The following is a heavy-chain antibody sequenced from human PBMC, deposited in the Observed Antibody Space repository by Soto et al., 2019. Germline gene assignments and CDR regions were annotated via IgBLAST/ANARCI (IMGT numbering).Heavy chain of an antibody. Sequence: GGSLRLSCAASGFRFSGFGMHWVRQAPGKGLEWLAAISNDGSTIYYADSVKGRFTISRDNAKNSLYLQMNSLRAEDTAVYYCARGRGSYLSHAEYFQHWGQGTLVTVSS. J-gene: IGHJ1*01. CDR3: ARGRGSYLSHAEYFQH. D-gene: IGHD1-26*01. V-gene: IGHV3-30*03. CDR2: ISNDGSTI. CDR1: GFRFSGFG.